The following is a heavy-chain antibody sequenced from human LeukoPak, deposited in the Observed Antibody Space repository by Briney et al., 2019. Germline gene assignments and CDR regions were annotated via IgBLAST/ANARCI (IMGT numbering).Heavy chain of an antibody. V-gene: IGHV3-23*01. J-gene: IGHJ4*02. CDR1: GFTVSSNY. D-gene: IGHD3-3*01. CDR2: ISGSGGST. Sequence: GGSLRLSCAASGFTVSSNYMSWVRQAPGKGLEWVSAISGSGGSTYYADSVKGRFTISRDNAKNSLYLQMNSLRAEDTAVYYCARAPADFYFDYWGQGTLVTVSS. CDR3: ARAPADFYFDY.